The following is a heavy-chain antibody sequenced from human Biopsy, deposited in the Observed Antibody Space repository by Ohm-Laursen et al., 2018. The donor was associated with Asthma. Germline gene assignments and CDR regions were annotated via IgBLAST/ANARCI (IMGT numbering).Heavy chain of an antibody. D-gene: IGHD6-13*01. Sequence: SLRLSCAASGFYFRDYFMTWMRQAPGKGLEWVASISASGSTKYPSESVQGRSTISRDNAQNLLILEMDSLRADDTGIYYCAGVLESSSRGPFYFFALDVWGQGTTVTVSS. CDR1: GFYFRDYF. V-gene: IGHV3-11*01. J-gene: IGHJ6*02. CDR3: AGVLESSSRGPFYFFALDV. CDR2: ISASGSTK.